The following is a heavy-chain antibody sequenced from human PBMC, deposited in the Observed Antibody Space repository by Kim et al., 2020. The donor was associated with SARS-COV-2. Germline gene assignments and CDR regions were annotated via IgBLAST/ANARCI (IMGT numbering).Heavy chain of an antibody. V-gene: IGHV3-7*04. CDR3: ARGLGLGY. J-gene: IGHJ4*02. CDR2: IKEDGSEK. Sequence: GGALRLSCAASGFTFSSYGMSWVRQAPGKGLEWVANIKEDGSEKYYVDSVKGRFTISRDNAKNSLYMQMSSLRAEDTAVYYCARGLGLGYWGQGTLVTVSS. D-gene: IGHD3-22*01. CDR1: GFTFSSYG.